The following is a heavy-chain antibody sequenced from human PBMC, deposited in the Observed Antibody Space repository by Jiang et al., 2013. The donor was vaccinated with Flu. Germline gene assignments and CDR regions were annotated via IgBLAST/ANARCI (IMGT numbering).Heavy chain of an antibody. D-gene: IGHD1-26*01. CDR2: DPSDSYT. Sequence: DPSDSYTNYSPSFQGHVTISADKSISTAYLQWSSLKASDTAMYYCAIIQWELVNDAFDIWGQGTMVTVSS. CDR3: AIIQWELVNDAFDI. V-gene: IGHV5-10-1*01. J-gene: IGHJ3*02.